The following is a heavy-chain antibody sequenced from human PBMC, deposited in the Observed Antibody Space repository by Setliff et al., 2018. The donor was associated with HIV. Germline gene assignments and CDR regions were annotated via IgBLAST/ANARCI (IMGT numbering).Heavy chain of an antibody. CDR2: ISAHSDKL. D-gene: IGHD6-19*01. CDR1: YYSFTNFG. CDR3: AKCGRFVSSGWFQYVDY. Sequence: GASVKVSCKASYYSFTNFGISWVRQAPGQGLEWMGWISAHSDKLKYAQKFQGRVTMTRDTSTSTAYMEVRSLRSEDTAVYYCAKCGRFVSSGWFQYVDYWGQGVLVTVSS. V-gene: IGHV1-18*01. J-gene: IGHJ4*02.